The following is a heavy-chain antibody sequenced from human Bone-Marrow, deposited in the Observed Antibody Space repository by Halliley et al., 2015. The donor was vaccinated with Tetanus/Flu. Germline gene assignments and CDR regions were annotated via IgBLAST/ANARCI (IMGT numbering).Heavy chain of an antibody. V-gene: IGHV3-53*01. Sequence: SLRLSCAASGFTFSSYEMNWVRQAPGKGLEWVSVIYSGGSTYYTDSVKGRFTISRDNSKNTLYLQMDSLRAEDTAVYYCARTSYSVYFFDYWGQGTLVTVSS. J-gene: IGHJ4*02. CDR3: ARTSYSVYFFDY. D-gene: IGHD2-21*01. CDR1: GFTFSSYE. CDR2: IYSGGST.